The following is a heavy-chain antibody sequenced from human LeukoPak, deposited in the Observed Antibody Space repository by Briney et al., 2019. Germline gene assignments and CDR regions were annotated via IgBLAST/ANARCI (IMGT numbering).Heavy chain of an antibody. Sequence: SETLSLTCTVSGGSMSSYYWSWIRQSPGKGLEWIGYIQFSGNTNYNPSLKSRVTISKETSKNQFSLKLSSVTAADTAVYYCARGDGNWFDPWGQGALVTVSS. CDR2: IQFSGNT. CDR3: ARGDGNWFDP. J-gene: IGHJ5*02. V-gene: IGHV4-59*01. CDR1: GGSMSSYY.